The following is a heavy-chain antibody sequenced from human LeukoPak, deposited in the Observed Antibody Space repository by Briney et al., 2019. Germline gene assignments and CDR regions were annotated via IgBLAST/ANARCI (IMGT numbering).Heavy chain of an antibody. Sequence: SETLSLTRAVYGGSFSGYYWSWIRQPPGKGLEWIGEVNHSGSTNYNPSLKSRVTISVDTSKNQFSLKPSSVTAADTAVYYCARGLDTAMVNWFDPWGQGTLVTVSS. CDR3: ARGLDTAMVNWFDP. J-gene: IGHJ5*02. CDR2: VNHSGST. D-gene: IGHD5-18*01. CDR1: GGSFSGYY. V-gene: IGHV4-34*01.